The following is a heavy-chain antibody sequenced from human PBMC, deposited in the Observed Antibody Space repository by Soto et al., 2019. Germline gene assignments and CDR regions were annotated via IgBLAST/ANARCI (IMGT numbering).Heavy chain of an antibody. CDR1: GYSFTSYW. V-gene: IGHV5-51*01. CDR3: ARLHRGKHDFWSGYYVHYYYGMDV. CDR2: IYPGDSDT. J-gene: IGHJ6*02. D-gene: IGHD3-3*01. Sequence: GESLKISCKGSGYSFTSYWIGWVRQMPGKGLEWMGIIYPGDSDTRYSPSFQGQVTISADKSISTAYLQWSSLKASDTAMYYCARLHRGKHDFWSGYYVHYYYGMDVWGQGTTVTVSS.